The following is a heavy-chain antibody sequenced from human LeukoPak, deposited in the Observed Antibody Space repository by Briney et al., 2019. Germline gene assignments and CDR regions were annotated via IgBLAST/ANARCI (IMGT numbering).Heavy chain of an antibody. CDR2: IYYSGST. J-gene: IGHJ4*02. D-gene: IGHD3-22*01. CDR1: GGSISSSSYY. Sequence: PSETLSLTCTVSGGSISSSSYYWSWLRQPPGKGLEWIGYIYYSGSTNYNPSLKSRVTISVDTSKNQFSLKLSSVTAADTAVYYCARDYYDSSGYSFPDYWGQGTLVTVSS. CDR3: ARDYYDSSGYSFPDY. V-gene: IGHV4-61*01.